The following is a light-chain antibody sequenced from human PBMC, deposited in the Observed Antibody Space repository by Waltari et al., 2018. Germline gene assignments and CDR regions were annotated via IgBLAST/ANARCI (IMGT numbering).Light chain of an antibody. CDR3: QHYYNYPWT. CDR1: QGISSY. J-gene: IGKJ1*01. CDR2: AAF. Sequence: AIRMTQSPSSFSASTGDRVTITCRASQGISSYLAWYQQKPGQAPKLLIYAAFTLQSGVPSRFSGSGSGTDFTLTISCLQSEDFATYFCQHYYNYPWTFGQGTKVEIK. V-gene: IGKV1-8*01.